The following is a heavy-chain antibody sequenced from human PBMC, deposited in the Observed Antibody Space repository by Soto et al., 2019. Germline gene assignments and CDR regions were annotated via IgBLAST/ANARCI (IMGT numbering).Heavy chain of an antibody. Sequence: QVQLVQSGAEVKKPGASVKVSCKASGYTFTSYGISWVRQAPGPGLEWMGWISAYTGNTNYAQELQGRVTMTTDTSTSTAYMERRSLRSDDTAVYYCARSLMGCSGGSCYHFDYWGQGTLVTVSS. D-gene: IGHD2-15*01. V-gene: IGHV1-18*01. CDR1: GYTFTSYG. CDR3: ARSLMGCSGGSCYHFDY. CDR2: ISAYTGNT. J-gene: IGHJ4*02.